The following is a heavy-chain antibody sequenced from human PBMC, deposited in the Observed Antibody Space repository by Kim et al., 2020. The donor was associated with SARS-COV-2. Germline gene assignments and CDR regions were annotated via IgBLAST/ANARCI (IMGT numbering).Heavy chain of an antibody. J-gene: IGHJ4*02. Sequence: AQKFQGRVTITADESTRTAYMELSSLRSEETAVYYCAREVGSAPWNYFDYWGQGTLVTVSS. V-gene: IGHV1-69*01. D-gene: IGHD2-15*01. CDR3: AREVGSAPWNYFDY.